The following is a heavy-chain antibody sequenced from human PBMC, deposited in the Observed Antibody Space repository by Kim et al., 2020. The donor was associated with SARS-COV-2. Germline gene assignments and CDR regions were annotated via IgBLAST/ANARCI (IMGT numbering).Heavy chain of an antibody. Sequence: ASVKVSCKASGYTFNSYDINWVRQATGQVLEWMGWMNPNSGNTGYAQKFQGRVTMTRSTPINTAYMELNSLSSEDTAVYYCVRGDSDCSSASCYNYWGQGTLVTVSS. V-gene: IGHV1-8*01. CDR2: MNPNSGNT. CDR1: GYTFNSYD. J-gene: IGHJ4*02. D-gene: IGHD2-2*02. CDR3: VRGDSDCSSASCYNY.